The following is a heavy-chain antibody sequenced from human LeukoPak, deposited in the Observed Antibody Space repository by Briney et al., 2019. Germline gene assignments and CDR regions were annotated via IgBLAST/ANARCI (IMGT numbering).Heavy chain of an antibody. CDR2: ISGSGGST. J-gene: IGHJ4*02. CDR1: GFTFSSYA. D-gene: IGHD3-3*01. Sequence: PGGSLRLSCAASGFTFSSYAMSWVRQAPGKGLEWVSAISGSGGSTYYADSVKGRFTISRDNSKNTLYLQMNSLRSEDTAVYYCARGSRMYYDFWSDVAQTLGNWGQGTLVTVSS. V-gene: IGHV3-23*01. CDR3: ARGSRMYYDFWSDVAQTLGN.